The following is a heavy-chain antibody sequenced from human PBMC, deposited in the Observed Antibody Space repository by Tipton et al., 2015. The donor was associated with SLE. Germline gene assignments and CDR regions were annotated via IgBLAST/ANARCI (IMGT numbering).Heavy chain of an antibody. CDR2: IYSTGDI. J-gene: IGHJ4*02. CDR1: GGSITSNGVH. CDR3: ALLGSLLWFSPEGY. V-gene: IGHV4-39*07. Sequence: TLSLTCIVSGGSITSNGVHWAWIRQPPGKGPEYIGRIYSTGDINYNPSLKSRVTISVDTSKNQFSLKLSSVTAADTAVYYCALLGSLLWFSPEGYWGQGTLVTVSS. D-gene: IGHD3-10*01.